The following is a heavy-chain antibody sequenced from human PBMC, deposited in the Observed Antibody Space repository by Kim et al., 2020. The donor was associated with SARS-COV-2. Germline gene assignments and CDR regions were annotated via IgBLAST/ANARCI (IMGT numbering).Heavy chain of an antibody. J-gene: IGHJ4*01. D-gene: IGHD3-9*01. CDR2: IRNKANGYAT. Sequence: GGSLRLSCAASGFTFPDHYMDWVRQAPGKGLEWVGRIRNKANGYATQYAAPVKGRFNIARDDSKSSLYLQMNSLNIEDTAINYCTRTKDTPGYYFDLWGLGTLVTVSS. V-gene: IGHV3-72*01. CDR3: TRTKDTPGYYFDL. CDR1: GFTFPDHY.